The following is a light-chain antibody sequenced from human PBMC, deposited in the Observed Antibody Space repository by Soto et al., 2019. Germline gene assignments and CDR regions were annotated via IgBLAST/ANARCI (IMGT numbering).Light chain of an antibody. CDR3: QQARSFPLT. CDR2: SAS. J-gene: IGKJ4*01. CDR1: QAISSW. V-gene: IGKV1-12*01. Sequence: DIQMTQSPSSVSASVGDRVTITCRASQAISSWLAWYQQKPGRAPKLLIYSASSLQNGAPSRFTGSGSGTDFTLTITSLQPDDTAIYYCQQARSFPLTFGGGTKVDTK.